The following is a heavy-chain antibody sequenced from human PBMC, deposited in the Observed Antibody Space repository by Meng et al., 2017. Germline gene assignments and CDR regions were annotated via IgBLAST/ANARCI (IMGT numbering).Heavy chain of an antibody. D-gene: IGHD3-10*01. V-gene: IGHV1-2*06. CDR3: ARGLYGSGSPREYFDY. J-gene: IGHJ4*02. CDR1: GYTFTGYY. CDR2: INPNSGGT. Sequence: QVERGQSGVEGKKPGASVKVSCKASGYTFTGYYMHWVRQAPGQGLEWMGRINPNSGGTNYAQKFQGRVTMTRDTSISTAYMELSRLRSDDTAVYYCARGLYGSGSPREYFDYWGQGTLVTVSS.